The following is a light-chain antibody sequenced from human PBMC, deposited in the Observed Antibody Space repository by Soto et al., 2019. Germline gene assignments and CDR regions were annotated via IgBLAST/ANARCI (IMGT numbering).Light chain of an antibody. V-gene: IGLV2-23*02. J-gene: IGLJ1*01. Sequence: QSVLTQPASVSGSPGQSITISCTGTSSDVGSYNLVSWYQQHPGKAPKLMIYEVSKRPSGVSNRFSGSKSGNTASLTISGLQAEDEADYYCCSYAGSSTFLYVFGTGPRSPS. CDR1: SSDVGSYNL. CDR2: EVS. CDR3: CSYAGSSTFLYV.